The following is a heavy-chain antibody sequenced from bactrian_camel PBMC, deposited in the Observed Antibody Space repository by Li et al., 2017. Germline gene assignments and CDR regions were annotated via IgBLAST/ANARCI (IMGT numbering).Heavy chain of an antibody. V-gene: IGHV3S1*01. Sequence: HVQLVESGGGSVQAGGSLRLSCAFDAYTPANVRMAWFRQAPGKEREGVARIYTGSGNTYYADSVKGRFTISQDNAKNIFYLQMNSLKPDDTAMYYCAAERGDSCSFYTDAVSDDWSYWGHGTQVTVSP. CDR2: IYTGSGNT. J-gene: IGHJ4*01. CDR1: AYTPANVR. CDR3: AAERGDSCSFYTDAVSDDWSY. D-gene: IGHD4*01.